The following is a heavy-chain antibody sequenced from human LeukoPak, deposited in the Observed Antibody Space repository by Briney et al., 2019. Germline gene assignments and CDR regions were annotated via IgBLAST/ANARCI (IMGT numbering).Heavy chain of an antibody. CDR3: AREKAGAFDY. J-gene: IGHJ4*02. D-gene: IGHD6-19*01. CDR1: GFTFDDYA. Sequence: PGRSLRLSCAASGFTFDDYAMHWVRQAPGKGLEWVSGISWNSGSIGYADSVKGRFTISRDNAKNSLYLQMNSLRAEDTAVYYCAREKAGAFDYWGQGTLVTVSS. CDR2: ISWNSGSI. V-gene: IGHV3-9*01.